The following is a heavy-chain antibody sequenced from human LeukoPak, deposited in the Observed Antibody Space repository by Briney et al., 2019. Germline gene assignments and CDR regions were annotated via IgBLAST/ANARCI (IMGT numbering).Heavy chain of an antibody. D-gene: IGHD2-21*02. CDR1: GYIFTDYA. V-gene: IGHV1-3*01. CDR3: ARGRWSATTASYYLDF. CDR2: INAGNGNT. J-gene: IGHJ4*02. Sequence: ASVKVSCRASGYIFTDYAILWVRQAPGQRLEWLGWINAGNGNTKYSQNFQGRVTLTRGTSATKASMEMNSLRSEDTALYYCARGRWSATTASYYLDFWGLGTLVTVSS.